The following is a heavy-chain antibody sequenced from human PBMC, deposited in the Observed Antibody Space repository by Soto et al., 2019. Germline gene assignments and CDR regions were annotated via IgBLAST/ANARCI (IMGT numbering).Heavy chain of an antibody. CDR1: GSPSAPGGGG. CDR3: AHRLPPGGYSYGLYDAFDI. CDR2: IFWVVNN. D-gene: IGHD5-18*01. V-gene: IGHV2-5*02. J-gene: IGHJ3*02. Sequence: QITLKEPVPTLGNPTQTPTLTSTFSGSPSAPGGGGWAGILHPPGKPLECLHLIFWVVNNRYSPPLKSRRTITKDTSKNQVVLTMTNMDPGDTATYYCAHRLPPGGYSYGLYDAFDIWGQGTMVTVSS.